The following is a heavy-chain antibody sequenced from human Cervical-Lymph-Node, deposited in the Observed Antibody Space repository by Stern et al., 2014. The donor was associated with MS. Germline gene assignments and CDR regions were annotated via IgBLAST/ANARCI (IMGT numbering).Heavy chain of an antibody. CDR3: ARDYEDTSMLFDH. V-gene: IGHV3-30*03. J-gene: IGHJ4*02. CDR1: GFTFSSYR. Sequence: MPLEESGGAVVQPGRSLRLSCAASGFTFSSYRMHLVRQAPGKGLAWVTVISYDGNHKYYAASVKGRFTISRDNSKNTLHLQMNSVTPDDTAIYYCARDYEDTSMLFDHWGQGTLVTVSS. CDR2: ISYDGNHK. D-gene: IGHD2-8*01.